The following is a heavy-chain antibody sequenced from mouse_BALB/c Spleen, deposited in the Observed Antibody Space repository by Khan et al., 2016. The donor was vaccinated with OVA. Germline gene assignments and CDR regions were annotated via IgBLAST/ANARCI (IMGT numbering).Heavy chain of an antibody. J-gene: IGHJ2*01. CDR3: ARTARIKY. CDR1: GYSITSGYG. CDR2: IRYSGST. D-gene: IGHD1-2*01. V-gene: IGHV3-1*02. Sequence: EVQLQESGPGLVKPSQSLSLTCTVTGYSITSGYGWNWIRQFPGNKLEWMGYIRYSGSTNYNPSLKSRISFIRATSKNQFFLQLNSVTTEDTATYYCARTARIKYWGQGTTLTVAS.